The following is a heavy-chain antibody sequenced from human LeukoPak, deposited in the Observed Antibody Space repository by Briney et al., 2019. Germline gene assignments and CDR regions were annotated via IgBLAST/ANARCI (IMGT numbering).Heavy chain of an antibody. CDR3: ARAGLAYCSSTSCYNFPFFDY. Sequence: GGSLRLSCAASGFTFDDYGMSWVRPAPGEGLEWVSGINWNGGSTVYADSVKGRFTISRDNAKNSLSLQINSLRAEDTALYSCARAGLAYCSSTSCYNFPFFDYWGQGTLVTVSS. CDR2: INWNGGST. D-gene: IGHD2-2*02. CDR1: GFTFDDYG. V-gene: IGHV3-20*04. J-gene: IGHJ4*02.